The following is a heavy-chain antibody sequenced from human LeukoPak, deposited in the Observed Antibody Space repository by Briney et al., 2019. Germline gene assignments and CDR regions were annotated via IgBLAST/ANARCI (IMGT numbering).Heavy chain of an antibody. J-gene: IGHJ4*02. D-gene: IGHD2-8*01. CDR3: ARGPGSSVYASAIDY. V-gene: IGHV3-7*01. CDR2: IKEDGSER. CDR1: AFIFSGHW. Sequence: GGSLRLSCEGSAFIFSGHWVNWVRQTPGKGLEWVASIKEDGSERQYVDSVKGRFSIFRDNTKGSLFLQLNTLRAEDTAVYYCARGPGSSVYASAIDYWGQGTLVTVSS.